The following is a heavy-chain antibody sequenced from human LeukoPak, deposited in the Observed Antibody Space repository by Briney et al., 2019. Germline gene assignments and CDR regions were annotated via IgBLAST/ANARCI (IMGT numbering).Heavy chain of an antibody. Sequence: SETLSLICTVSGVSIRSNYWSWVRQPPGKGLEWVGYIYYTGSTKYNPSLKSRVTISVDTSRSQFSLKLSSVTAADTAVYYCAREVPGGYCTNGVCYPRDYYYGMDVWGQGTTVTVSS. CDR2: IYYTGST. V-gene: IGHV4-59*01. D-gene: IGHD2-8*01. CDR1: GVSIRSNY. J-gene: IGHJ6*02. CDR3: AREVPGGYCTNGVCYPRDYYYGMDV.